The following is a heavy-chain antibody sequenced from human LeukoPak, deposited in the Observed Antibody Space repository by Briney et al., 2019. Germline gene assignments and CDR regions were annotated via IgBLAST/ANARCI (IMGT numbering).Heavy chain of an antibody. V-gene: IGHV5-51*01. CDR3: EVYSSSRYFDY. CDR1: GYSFTSYW. J-gene: IGHJ4*02. D-gene: IGHD6-6*01. Sequence: ESLKISCTGSGYSFTSYWIGWVRQMPGKGLEWMGIIYPGDSDTRYSPSFQGQVTISADKSISTAYLQWSSLKASDTAMYYCEVYSSSRYFDYLGQGTLVTGSS. CDR2: IYPGDSDT.